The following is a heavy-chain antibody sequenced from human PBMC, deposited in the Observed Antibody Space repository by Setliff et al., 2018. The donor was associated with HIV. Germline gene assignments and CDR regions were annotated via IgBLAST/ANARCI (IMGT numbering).Heavy chain of an antibody. J-gene: IGHJ4*02. V-gene: IGHV4-59*01. CDR3: ARTRGRALLSYYFDS. CDR1: GGSIGGYH. CDR2: VSYSGST. Sequence: PSETLSLTCTVSGGSIGGYHWSWVRQPPGRGLEWIGYVSYSGSTSYNPSLDSRVTMSVDSSRDQFSLKLSSVTAADTAVYYCARTRGRALLSYYFDSRGQGRLVTVSS.